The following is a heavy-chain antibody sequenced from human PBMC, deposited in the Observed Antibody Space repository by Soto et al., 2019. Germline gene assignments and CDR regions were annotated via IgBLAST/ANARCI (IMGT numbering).Heavy chain of an antibody. CDR3: ARMKVDSYQFYYAMDG. Sequence: QVTLKESGPALVKPTETLTLTCTVSGFSLTTGKMGVSWIRQPPGKALEWLAHIFSDNERTYSTSLQGRLTISKDTSGSQVVLSMTNVDPVDTATYSCARMKVDSYQFYYAMDGWGQRTTVTVAS. CDR1: GFSLTTGKMG. D-gene: IGHD3-9*01. CDR2: IFSDNER. J-gene: IGHJ6*02. V-gene: IGHV2-26*01.